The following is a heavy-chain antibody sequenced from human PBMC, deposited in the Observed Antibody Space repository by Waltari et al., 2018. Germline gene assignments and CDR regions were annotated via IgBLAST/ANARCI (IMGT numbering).Heavy chain of an antibody. V-gene: IGHV3-53*01. D-gene: IGHD1-1*01. Sequence: EVQLVESGGGLIQPGGSLRLSCAASGFTVRSNYMSWVRQAPGKGLEWVSVIYSGGSTYYADSVKGRFTISRDNSKNTLYLQMNSLRAEDTAVYYCARSLNWNPGGMDVWGQGTTVTVSS. CDR2: IYSGGST. CDR1: GFTVRSNY. CDR3: ARSLNWNPGGMDV. J-gene: IGHJ6*02.